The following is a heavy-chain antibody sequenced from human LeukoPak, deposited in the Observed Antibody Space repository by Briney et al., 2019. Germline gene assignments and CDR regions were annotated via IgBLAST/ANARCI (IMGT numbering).Heavy chain of an antibody. J-gene: IGHJ4*02. CDR2: IGHDGKYL. D-gene: IGHD6-19*01. CDR1: GFNFGVYG. V-gene: IGHV3-33*06. CDR3: AKFEGATIPGWSNDY. Sequence: HAGTSLRLSCAASGFNFGVYGMHWVRQAPGKGLEWVGVIGHDGKYLKYVDSVKGRFTISRDNSKNTLYLQMNSLRTEDTAVYFCAKFEGATIPGWSNDYWGQGILVTVSS.